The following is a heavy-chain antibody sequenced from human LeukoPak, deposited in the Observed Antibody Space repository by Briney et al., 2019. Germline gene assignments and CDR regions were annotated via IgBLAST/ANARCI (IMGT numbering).Heavy chain of an antibody. Sequence: SETLSLTCTVSGGPISSYYWSWIRQPPGKGLEWIGYIYFSGDTNCNPPLKSRVTMSVDMSKNRFSLRLSSVTAADTAVYYCARASGLAPAYYYFDYWGQGTLVTVSS. CDR1: GGPISSYY. V-gene: IGHV4-59*01. J-gene: IGHJ4*02. D-gene: IGHD2-21*01. CDR2: IYFSGDT. CDR3: ARASGLAPAYYYFDY.